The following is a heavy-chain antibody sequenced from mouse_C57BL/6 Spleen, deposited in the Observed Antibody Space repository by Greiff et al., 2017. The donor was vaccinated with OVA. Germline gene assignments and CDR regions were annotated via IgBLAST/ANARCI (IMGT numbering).Heavy chain of an antibody. J-gene: IGHJ2*01. D-gene: IGHD2-3*01. CDR3: ARASYDGYFDY. CDR1: GFTFSDFY. Sequence: EVQLVESGGGLVQSGRSLRLSCAPSGFTFSDFYMEWVRQAPGKGLEWIAASRNKANDYTTEYSASVKGRFIVSRDTSQSILYLQMNALRAEDTAIYYCARASYDGYFDYWGQGTTLTVSS. CDR2: SRNKANDYTT. V-gene: IGHV7-1*01.